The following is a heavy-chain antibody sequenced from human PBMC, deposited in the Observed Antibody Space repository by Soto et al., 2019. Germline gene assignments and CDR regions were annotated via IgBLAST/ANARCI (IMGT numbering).Heavy chain of an antibody. CDR1: GYTFTSYY. Sequence: QVQLVQSGAEVKKPGASVKVSCKASGYTFTSYYMHWVRQAPGQGLEWMGIINPSGGSTSYAQQFQGRVTMTGDTSTSTVYMELSSPRSEDTAAYYCARGWDYYCSGSYSRAPDAFDISGQGTMVTVSS. J-gene: IGHJ3*02. CDR2: INPSGGST. V-gene: IGHV1-46*01. D-gene: IGHD3-10*01. CDR3: ARGWDYYCSGSYSRAPDAFDI.